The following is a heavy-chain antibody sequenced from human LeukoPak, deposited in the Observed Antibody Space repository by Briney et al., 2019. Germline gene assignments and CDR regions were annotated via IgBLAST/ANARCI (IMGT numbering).Heavy chain of an antibody. CDR3: ASYHDYGGNPDY. J-gene: IGHJ4*02. V-gene: IGHV1-2*06. D-gene: IGHD4-23*01. CDR2: INPNSGGT. Sequence: ASVKVSCKASGYTFTGYYMHWVRQAPGQGLEWMGRINPNSGGTNYAQKFQGRVTMTRDTSISTAYMELSRLRSDDTAVYYCASYHDYGGNPDYWGQGTLVTVSP. CDR1: GYTFTGYY.